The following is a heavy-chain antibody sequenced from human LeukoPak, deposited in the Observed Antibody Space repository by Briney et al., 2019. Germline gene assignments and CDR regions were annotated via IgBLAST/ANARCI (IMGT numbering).Heavy chain of an antibody. V-gene: IGHV1-8*02. J-gene: IGHJ6*02. Sequence: ASVKVSCKASGYTFTGHYMHWVRQATGQGLEWMGWMNPNSGNTGYAQKFQGRVTMTRNTSISTAYMELSSLRSEDTAVYYCARGTPPYCSGGSCYRFSIPYYYYGMDVWGQGTTVTVSS. CDR1: GYTFTGHY. CDR2: MNPNSGNT. D-gene: IGHD2-15*01. CDR3: ARGTPPYCSGGSCYRFSIPYYYYGMDV.